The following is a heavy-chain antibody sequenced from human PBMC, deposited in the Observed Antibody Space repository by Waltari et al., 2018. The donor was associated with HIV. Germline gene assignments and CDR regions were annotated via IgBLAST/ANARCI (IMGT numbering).Heavy chain of an antibody. V-gene: IGHV4-39*01. CDR2: IYYTGTT. CDR1: GGSVINSDYY. D-gene: IGHD2-8*01. J-gene: IGHJ6*02. Sequence: QLQLQQSGPGLVKPSETLSLTCTVSGGSVINSDYYWDFIRQSPGKGLEWIGNIYYTGTTFYNPSLKSRLTMSADLSRNQFSLRLNSVTAADTAIYYCARRPRMAAFYLYYGMDVWGQGTTVTVSS. CDR3: ARRPRMAAFYLYYGMDV.